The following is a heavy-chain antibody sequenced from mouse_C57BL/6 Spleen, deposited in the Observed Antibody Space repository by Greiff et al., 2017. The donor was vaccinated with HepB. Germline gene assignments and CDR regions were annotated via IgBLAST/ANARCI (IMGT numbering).Heavy chain of an antibody. J-gene: IGHJ2*01. D-gene: IGHD1-1*01. CDR2: IDPSDSYT. Sequence: QVQLQQPGAELVKPGASVKLSCKASGYTFTSYWMQWVKQRPGQGLEWIGEIDPSDSYTNYNQKFKGKATLTVDTSSSTAYMQLSSLTSEDSAVYYCASLPGSKGYWGQGTTLTVSS. CDR1: GYTFTSYW. V-gene: IGHV1-50*01. CDR3: ASLPGSKGY.